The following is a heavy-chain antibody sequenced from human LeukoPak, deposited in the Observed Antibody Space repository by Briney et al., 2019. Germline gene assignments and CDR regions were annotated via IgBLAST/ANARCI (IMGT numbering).Heavy chain of an antibody. D-gene: IGHD3-9*01. Sequence: PGGSLRLSCAASGFTFSRYWMNWVRQAPGKGLEWVANIKEDGSEKYYVDSVKGRFTISRDNAKNSLYLQMNSLRGEDTAVYYCARGSSALRYYDILSGYPSPHYFDYWGQGTRVTVSS. J-gene: IGHJ4*02. CDR1: GFTFSRYW. CDR2: IKEDGSEK. CDR3: ARGSSALRYYDILSGYPSPHYFDY. V-gene: IGHV3-7*01.